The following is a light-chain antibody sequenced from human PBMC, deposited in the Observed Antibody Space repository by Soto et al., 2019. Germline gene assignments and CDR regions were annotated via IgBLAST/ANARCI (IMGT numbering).Light chain of an antibody. CDR3: SSYTTSSTWV. CDR2: EVT. CDR1: GSDVGGYKY. V-gene: IGLV2-14*01. Sequence: QSALTQPASVSGSPGQSITISCTGTGSDVGGYKYVSWYQQHPGKAPKVMIYEVTNRPSGVSNRFSGSKSGNTASLTISWRQAADEADYYCSSYTTSSTWVFGGGTQVTVL. J-gene: IGLJ3*02.